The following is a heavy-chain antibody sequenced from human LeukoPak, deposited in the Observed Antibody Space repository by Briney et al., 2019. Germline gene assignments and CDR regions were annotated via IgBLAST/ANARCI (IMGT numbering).Heavy chain of an antibody. D-gene: IGHD2-2*01. J-gene: IGHJ3*02. V-gene: IGHV3-21*01. CDR1: GFTFSSYS. Sequence: GGSLRLSCAASGFTFSSYSMNWVRQAPGKGLEWVSSISSDSNYIFYADSAQGRFTISRDNAENSLFLQMNSLRAEDTAVYYCASRYCTSTNCYAFDIWGQGTMVTVSS. CDR3: ASRYCTSTNCYAFDI. CDR2: ISSDSNYI.